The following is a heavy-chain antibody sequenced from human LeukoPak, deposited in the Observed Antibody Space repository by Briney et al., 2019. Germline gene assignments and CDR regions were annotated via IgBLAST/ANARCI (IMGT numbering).Heavy chain of an antibody. J-gene: IGHJ4*02. D-gene: IGHD2-15*01. CDR3: AREPACSGVSCPSPD. Sequence: PSETLSLTCAVSGGSVSSGIYYWSWIRQPPGKGLEWIGYIYYSGSTNYNPSLKSRVTTSVDTSKNQFSLNLSSVTAADTTVYYCAREPACSGVSCPSPDWGQGTLVTVSS. CDR2: IYYSGST. V-gene: IGHV4-61*01. CDR1: GGSVSSGIYY.